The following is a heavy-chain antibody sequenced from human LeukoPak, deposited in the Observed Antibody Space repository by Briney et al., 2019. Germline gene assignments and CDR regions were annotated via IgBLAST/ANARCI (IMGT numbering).Heavy chain of an antibody. Sequence: PGGSLRLSCAASEFTFSNYGMAWVRQAPGKGLEWVSTISGSGDNTYYADSVKGRFTISRDNSKNTLYLQMNSLRAEDTAVYYCARDVPGDFDSWGQGTLVTVSA. CDR3: ARDVPGDFDS. CDR2: ISGSGDNT. J-gene: IGHJ4*02. CDR1: EFTFSNYG. D-gene: IGHD2-2*01. V-gene: IGHV3-23*01.